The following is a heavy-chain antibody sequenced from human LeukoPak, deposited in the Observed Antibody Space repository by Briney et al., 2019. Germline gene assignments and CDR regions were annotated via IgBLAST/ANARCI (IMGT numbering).Heavy chain of an antibody. CDR1: GGTFSSYA. CDR3: AREPTVTTTFDY. D-gene: IGHD4-17*01. Sequence: SVKVSCKASGGTFSSYAISWVRQAPGQGLEWMGRIIPILGIANYEQKFQGRVTITADKSTSTAYMELSSLRSEDTAVYYCAREPTVTTTFDYWGQGTLVTVSS. J-gene: IGHJ4*02. V-gene: IGHV1-69*04. CDR2: IIPILGIA.